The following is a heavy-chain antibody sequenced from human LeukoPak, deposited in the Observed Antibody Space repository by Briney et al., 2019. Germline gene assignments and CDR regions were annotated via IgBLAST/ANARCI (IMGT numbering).Heavy chain of an antibody. CDR3: AHLYCSGGSCYYNSYYFDY. Sequence: SGPTLVNPTQTLTLTCTFSGFSLRTRGVGVGWIRQPPGKALEWLSLIYWDDDKRYSPSLKSRLTITKDTSKNQVVLTMTNMDPVDTATYYCAHLYCSGGSCYYNSYYFDYWGQGTLVTVSS. CDR2: IYWDDDK. CDR1: GFSLRTRGVG. D-gene: IGHD2-15*01. J-gene: IGHJ4*02. V-gene: IGHV2-5*02.